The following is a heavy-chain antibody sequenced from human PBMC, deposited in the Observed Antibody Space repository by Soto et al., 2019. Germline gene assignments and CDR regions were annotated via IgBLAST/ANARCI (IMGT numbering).Heavy chain of an antibody. D-gene: IGHD6-25*01. V-gene: IGHV4-59*01. CDR3: TRDRERGQRGSGKSNV. CDR2: VYFSGST. J-gene: IGHJ6*04. CDR1: GGSISSYY. Sequence: SETLSLTCTISGGSISSYYWSWIRQTPGKGLEWIGYVYFSGSTNYNPSLKSRVLISIDTSRNQFSLKLNSVTAADTAVYYCTRDRERGQRGSGKSNVGGKEKTVTVSS.